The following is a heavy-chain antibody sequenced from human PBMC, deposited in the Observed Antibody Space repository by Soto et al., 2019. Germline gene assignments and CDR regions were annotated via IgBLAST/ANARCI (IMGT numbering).Heavy chain of an antibody. CDR3: ARGRYYGSGSRTDYYYYYGMDV. CDR2: TIPIFGTA. V-gene: IGHV1-69*12. CDR1: GGTFSSYA. D-gene: IGHD3-10*01. Sequence: QVQLVQSGAEVKKPGSSVKVSCKASGGTFSSYAISWVRQAPGQGLEWMGGTIPIFGTANYAQKFQGRVTITADESTSTAYMELSSLRSEDTAVYYCARGRYYGSGSRTDYYYYYGMDVWGQGTTVTVSS. J-gene: IGHJ6*02.